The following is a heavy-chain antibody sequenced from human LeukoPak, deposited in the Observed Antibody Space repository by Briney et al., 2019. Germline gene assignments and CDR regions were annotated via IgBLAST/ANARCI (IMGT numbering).Heavy chain of an antibody. J-gene: IGHJ4*02. CDR3: AIEVRNRIDY. Sequence: PSETLSLTCAVYGGSFSGYYWSWIRQPPGKGLEWIGEINHSGSTNYNPSLKSRVTISVDTSKNQFSLKPSSVTAADTAVYYCAIEVRNRIDYWGQGTLVTVSS. CDR1: GGSFSGYY. V-gene: IGHV4-34*01. D-gene: IGHD1-14*01. CDR2: INHSGST.